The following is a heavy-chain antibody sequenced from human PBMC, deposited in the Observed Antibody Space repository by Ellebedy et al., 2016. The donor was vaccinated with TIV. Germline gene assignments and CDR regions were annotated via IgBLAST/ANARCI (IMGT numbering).Heavy chain of an antibody. CDR3: ARHFDFYGSGSYVS. CDR1: GFTFSAST. V-gene: IGHV3-73*01. D-gene: IGHD3-10*01. CDR2: IRNQGKNYST. Sequence: GGSLRLSCAASGFTFSASTIHRVRQASGNGLEWVGHIRNQGKNYSTAYAASVKGRFTISRDDSKNTAYLQMNSLKTEDPAVFYCARHFDFYGSGSYVSWGQGTLVTVSS. J-gene: IGHJ1*01.